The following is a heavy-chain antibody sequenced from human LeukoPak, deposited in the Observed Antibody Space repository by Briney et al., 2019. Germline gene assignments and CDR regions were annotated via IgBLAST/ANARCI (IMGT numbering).Heavy chain of an antibody. Sequence: ASAKVSCKASGYTFTSYGISWVRQAPGQGLEWMGWISAYNGNTNYAQKLQGRVTMTTDTSTSTAYMELRSLRSDDTAVYYCARASITMIVVVPDDYWGQGTLVTVSS. J-gene: IGHJ4*02. CDR2: ISAYNGNT. CDR1: GYTFTSYG. D-gene: IGHD3-22*01. V-gene: IGHV1-18*01. CDR3: ARASITMIVVVPDDY.